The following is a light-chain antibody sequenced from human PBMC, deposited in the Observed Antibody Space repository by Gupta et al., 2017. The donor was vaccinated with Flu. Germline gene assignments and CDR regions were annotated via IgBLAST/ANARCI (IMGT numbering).Light chain of an antibody. CDR3: QQSDRTPQT. CDR1: QSINTY. J-gene: IGKJ2*01. CDR2: ATS. V-gene: IGKV1-39*01. Sequence: IQMTQSPSSLSASVGDRVTITCRASQSINTYLNWYQQRPGNAPKLLIYATSVLQSGVPSRFNGSGSGTDFTLTISRLQPEDFATYYCQQSDRTPQTFGQGTKVDIK.